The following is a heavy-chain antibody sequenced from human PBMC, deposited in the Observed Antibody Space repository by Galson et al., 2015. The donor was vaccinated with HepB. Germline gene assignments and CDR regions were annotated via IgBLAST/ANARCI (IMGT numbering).Heavy chain of an antibody. CDR2: ISYDGSNK. Sequence: SLRLSCAASGFTFSSYAMHWVRQAPGKGLEWVAVISYDGSNKYYADSVKGRFTISRDNSKNTLYLQMNSLRAEDTAVYYCADVAGAGAFDIWGQGTMVTVSS. V-gene: IGHV3-30*04. CDR3: ADVAGAGAFDI. D-gene: IGHD2-15*01. CDR1: GFTFSSYA. J-gene: IGHJ3*02.